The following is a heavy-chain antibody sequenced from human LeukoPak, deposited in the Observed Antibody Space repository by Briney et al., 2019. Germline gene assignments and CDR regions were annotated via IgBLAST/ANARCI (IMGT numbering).Heavy chain of an antibody. CDR1: GFTFSNHA. CDR3: AKDGFDYYDSSGYYYFNY. Sequence: GGSLRLSCAASGFTFSNHAMSWVRQAPGKGLQWVSAISSGGVAIYYADSVKGRFTISRDNSKNTLYLQMNSLRAEDTAVYYCAKDGFDYYDSSGYYYFNYWGQGTLVTVFS. J-gene: IGHJ4*02. V-gene: IGHV3-23*01. CDR2: ISSGGVAI. D-gene: IGHD3-22*01.